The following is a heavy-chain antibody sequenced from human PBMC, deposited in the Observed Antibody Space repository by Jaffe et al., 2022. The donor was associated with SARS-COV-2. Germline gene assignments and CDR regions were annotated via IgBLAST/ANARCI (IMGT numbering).Heavy chain of an antibody. CDR3: ARAEGSLGRNSY. D-gene: IGHD3-16*01. J-gene: IGHJ4*02. Sequence: QLQLQESGPGLVKPSQTLSLTCSVSGGSISSSGYYWGWIRQPPGKGLEWVGSIYNSGNPYYSPSLKSRVTISVDTSNHQFSLKLTSVTAADTAVYYCARAEGSLGRNSYWGQGTLVTVSS. CDR2: IYNSGNP. V-gene: IGHV4-39*01. CDR1: GGSISSSGYY.